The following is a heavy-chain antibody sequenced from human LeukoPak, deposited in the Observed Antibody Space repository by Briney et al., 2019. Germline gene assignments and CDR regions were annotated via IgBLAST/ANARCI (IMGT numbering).Heavy chain of an antibody. D-gene: IGHD3-22*01. CDR1: GFTFSSYG. J-gene: IGHJ4*02. Sequence: PGGSLRLSCAASGFTFSSYGMSWVRQAPGKGLEWVSAISGSGGSTYYADSVKGRFTISRDNSKNTLYLQMNSLRAEDTAVYYCAKSRDSSGYYIGYWGQGTLVTVSS. CDR3: AKSRDSSGYYIGY. V-gene: IGHV3-23*01. CDR2: ISGSGGST.